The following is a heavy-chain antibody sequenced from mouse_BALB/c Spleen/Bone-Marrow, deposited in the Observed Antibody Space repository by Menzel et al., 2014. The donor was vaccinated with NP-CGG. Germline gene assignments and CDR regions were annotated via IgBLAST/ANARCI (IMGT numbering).Heavy chain of an antibody. CDR3: ARDYYGSSDY. Sequence: EVQRVESGGGLVQPGGSLKLSCAASGFTFSSYGMSWVRQTPDKRLELVATINSSGGSTYYPDSVKGRFTISRDNAKNTLYLQMSSLKSEDTAMYYCARDYYGSSDYWGQGTTLTVSS. J-gene: IGHJ2*01. D-gene: IGHD1-1*01. CDR2: INSSGGST. CDR1: GFTFSSYG. V-gene: IGHV5-6-3*01.